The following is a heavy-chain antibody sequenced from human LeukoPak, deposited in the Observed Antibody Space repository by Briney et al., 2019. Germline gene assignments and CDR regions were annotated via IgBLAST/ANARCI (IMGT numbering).Heavy chain of an antibody. D-gene: IGHD6-13*01. Sequence: PSETLSLTCTVSGGSISSGSYYWSWIRQPAGKGLEWIGRIYTSGSTNYNPSLKSRVTMSIDTSKNQFSLKLSSVTAADTAMYYCARETAAAGSFIAINDYWGQGTLVTVSS. V-gene: IGHV4-61*02. CDR2: IYTSGST. J-gene: IGHJ4*02. CDR1: GGSISSGSYY. CDR3: ARETAAAGSFIAINDY.